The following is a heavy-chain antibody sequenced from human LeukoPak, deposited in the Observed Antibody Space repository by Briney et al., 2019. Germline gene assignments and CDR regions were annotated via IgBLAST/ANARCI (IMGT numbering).Heavy chain of an antibody. V-gene: IGHV1-2*02. D-gene: IGHD6-13*01. CDR1: GDTFTGYY. J-gene: IGHJ5*02. CDR3: ARVVSSSWEWRLDP. Sequence: ASVKVSCKGSGDTFTGYYMHWVRQAPGQGLEWMGWINPNSGGTNYAQKFQGRVTMTRDTSISTAYMELSRLRSDDTAVYYCARVVSSSWEWRLDPWGQGTLVTVSS. CDR2: INPNSGGT.